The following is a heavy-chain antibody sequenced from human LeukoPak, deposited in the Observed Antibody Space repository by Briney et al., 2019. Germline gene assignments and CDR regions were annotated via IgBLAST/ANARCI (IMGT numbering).Heavy chain of an antibody. Sequence: SVKVSCKASGGTFSSYAISWVRQAPGQGLEWMGGIIPIFGTANYAQKFQGRVTITADKSTSTAYMELSSLRSEDTAVYYCARAGEYYCSSTSCPFDPWGQGTLVTVSS. CDR1: GGTFSSYA. CDR3: ARAGEYYCSSTSCPFDP. CDR2: IIPIFGTA. D-gene: IGHD2-2*01. V-gene: IGHV1-69*06. J-gene: IGHJ5*02.